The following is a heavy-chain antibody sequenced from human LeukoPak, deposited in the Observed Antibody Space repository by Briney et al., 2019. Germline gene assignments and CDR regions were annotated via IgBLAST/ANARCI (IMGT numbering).Heavy chain of an antibody. CDR2: ISSGSKYI. Sequence: GGSLRVSCTVSGFTFSSYSMNWVRQGAGKGLEWVSSISSGSKYIYYADSVKGRFTISRDNARNSLYLQMNSLRAEDTAVYYCARASPQYSSSDYWGQGTLVTVSS. V-gene: IGHV3-21*01. D-gene: IGHD6-6*01. CDR1: GFTFSSYS. CDR3: ARASPQYSSSDY. J-gene: IGHJ4*02.